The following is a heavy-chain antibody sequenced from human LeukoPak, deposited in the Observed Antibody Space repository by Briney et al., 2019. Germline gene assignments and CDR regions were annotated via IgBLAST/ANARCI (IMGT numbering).Heavy chain of an antibody. CDR3: ARAWAGDAGAWKAYYMDG. CDR1: GYSFTSYW. J-gene: IGHJ6*03. CDR2: IDPGGSYT. D-gene: IGHD2-8*02. Sequence: GESLRISCKGSGYSFTSYWISWVRQMPGKGLEWMGSIDPGGSYTSYSPSFQGHVTISADKSISTAYLQWSSLKASNTALYYCARAWAGDAGAWKAYYMDGSSEGTPVTASS. V-gene: IGHV5-10-1*01.